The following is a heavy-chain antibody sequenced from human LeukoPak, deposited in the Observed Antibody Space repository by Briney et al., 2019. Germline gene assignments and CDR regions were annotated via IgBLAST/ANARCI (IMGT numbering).Heavy chain of an antibody. V-gene: IGHV3-23*01. J-gene: IGHJ5*02. D-gene: IGHD3-10*01. CDR1: GFTFSSYA. CDR3: AKVPLLWFGELLPGSFDP. Sequence: GGSLRLSCAASGFTFSSYAMSWVRQAPGKGLEWVSAISGSGGSTYYADSVKGRLTISRDNSKNTLYLQMNSLRAEDTAVYYCAKVPLLWFGELLPGSFDPWGQGTLVTVSS. CDR2: ISGSGGST.